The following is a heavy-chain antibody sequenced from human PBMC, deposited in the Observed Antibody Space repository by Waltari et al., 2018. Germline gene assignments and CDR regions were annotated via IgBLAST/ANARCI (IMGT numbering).Heavy chain of an antibody. CDR3: ARDLDWVLLDH. Sequence: EVQLVESGGGLVQPGGSVRLSCAASGFTCSNSWMHWVRQTQGKGLVWVSRIKTDGSTTAYADAVKGRFTVSRDNAKNTLYLQMHSLRADDTAVYFCARDLDWVLLDHWGQGSLVTVSS. CDR2: IKTDGSTT. D-gene: IGHD3-9*01. J-gene: IGHJ4*02. V-gene: IGHV3-74*01. CDR1: GFTCSNSW.